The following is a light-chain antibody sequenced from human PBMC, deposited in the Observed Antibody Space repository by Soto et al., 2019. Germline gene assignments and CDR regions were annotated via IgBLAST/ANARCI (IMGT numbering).Light chain of an antibody. V-gene: IGLV1-40*01. Sequence: QSVLTQPPSVSGAPGQRVTISCTGSSSNIGTPYDVHWYQQLPGTAPKLLIYGNNNRPSGVPDRFSGSKSGTSASLAITGLQAEDEADYYCQSYDSSLSGYVIFGGGTKLTVL. CDR2: GNN. J-gene: IGLJ2*01. CDR1: SSNIGTPYD. CDR3: QSYDSSLSGYVI.